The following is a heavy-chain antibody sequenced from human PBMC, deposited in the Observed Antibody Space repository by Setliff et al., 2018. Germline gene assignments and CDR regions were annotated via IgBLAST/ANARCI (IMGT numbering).Heavy chain of an antibody. J-gene: IGHJ6*03. V-gene: IGHV4-34*01. Sequence: SETLSLTCAVYGGSFSGYYWSWIRQPPGKGLEWIGEINHSGSTNYNPSLKSRVTISVDTSKNQFSLRLSSVTAADTAVYYCARGVTGYNFWSGDRYYMDVWGKGTTVTVSS. D-gene: IGHD3-3*01. CDR3: ARGVTGYNFWSGDRYYMDV. CDR1: GGSFSGYY. CDR2: INHSGST.